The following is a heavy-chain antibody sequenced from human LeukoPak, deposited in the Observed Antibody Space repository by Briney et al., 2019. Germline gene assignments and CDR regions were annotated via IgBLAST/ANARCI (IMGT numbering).Heavy chain of an antibody. CDR1: GFPFSSYW. CDR2: IKQDGSEK. D-gene: IGHD2-15*01. V-gene: IGHV3-7*03. J-gene: IGHJ4*02. Sequence: TGGSLRLSCAASGFPFSSYWMAWVRQAPGKGLEWVASIKQDGSEKYYVDPVKGRFTISKDNSKNSLYLQMSSLRAEDTAMYYCAREDRSCYYYWGQGTLVTVSS. CDR3: AREDRSCYYY.